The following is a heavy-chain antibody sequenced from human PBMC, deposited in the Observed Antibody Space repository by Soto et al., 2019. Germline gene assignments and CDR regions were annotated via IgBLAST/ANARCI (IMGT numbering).Heavy chain of an antibody. CDR2: TYYSGST. V-gene: IGHV4-59*01. Sequence: PSETLSLTCTVSGGSISSYYWSWIRQPPGKGLEWIGYTYYSGSTNYNPSLKSRVTISVDTSKNRFSLKLSSVTAADTAVYYCARALILTGYYIHDAFDIWGQGTMVTVSS. CDR3: ARALILTGYYIHDAFDI. J-gene: IGHJ3*02. D-gene: IGHD3-9*01. CDR1: GGSISSYY.